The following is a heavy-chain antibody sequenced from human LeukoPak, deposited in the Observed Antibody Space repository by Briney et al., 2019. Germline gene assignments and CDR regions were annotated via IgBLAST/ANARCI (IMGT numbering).Heavy chain of an antibody. V-gene: IGHV4-59*08. CDR3: ARHDVGASSQGEYFQH. J-gene: IGHJ1*01. Sequence: SETLSLTCTVSGGSISSYYWSWIRQPPGKGLEWIGYIYYSGSTNYNPSLKSRVTISVDTSKNQFSLKLSPVTAADTAVYYCARHDVGASSQGEYFQHWGQGTLVTVSS. CDR1: GGSISSYY. CDR2: IYYSGST. D-gene: IGHD1-26*01.